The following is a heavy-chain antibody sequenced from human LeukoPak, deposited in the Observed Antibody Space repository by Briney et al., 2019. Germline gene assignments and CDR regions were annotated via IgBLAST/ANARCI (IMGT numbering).Heavy chain of an antibody. J-gene: IGHJ4*02. CDR3: ARLQLALYFDY. D-gene: IGHD6-13*01. Sequence: SETLSLTCTVSGGSISGYYWSWIRQPAGKGLEWIGQIYISGSTYYNPSLKSRVTISVDRSKNQFSLKLSSVTAADTAVYYCARLQLALYFDYWGQGTLVTVSS. V-gene: IGHV4-4*07. CDR2: IYISGST. CDR1: GGSISGYY.